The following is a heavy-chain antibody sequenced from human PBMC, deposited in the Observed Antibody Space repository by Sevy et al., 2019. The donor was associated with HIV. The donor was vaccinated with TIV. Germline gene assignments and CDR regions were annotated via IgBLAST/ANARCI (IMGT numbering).Heavy chain of an antibody. D-gene: IGHD3-16*01. V-gene: IGHV3-15*01. Sequence: GGSLRLSCAASGFTFSNAWMSWFRQAPGKGLEWVARFKSKTDAGKTAYVAPVKGRFTISRDDSKNTLYLQMNSLKTEDTAVYYCTTGYVPRYYYYYMDVWGKGTTVTVSS. CDR2: FKSKTDAGKT. CDR1: GFTFSNAW. CDR3: TTGYVPRYYYYYMDV. J-gene: IGHJ6*03.